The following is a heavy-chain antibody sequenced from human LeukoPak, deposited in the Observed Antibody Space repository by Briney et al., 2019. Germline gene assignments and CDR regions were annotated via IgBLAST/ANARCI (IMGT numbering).Heavy chain of an antibody. Sequence: SETLSLTCTVSGGSISSSSYYWGWIRQPPGTGLEWIGSIYYSGNIYYNPSLKSRVTIFVDTSKNQFPLKLSSVTTADTAVYYCQSRYLEWLLDYWGQGTLVTVSS. CDR2: IYYSGNI. CDR3: QSRYLEWLLDY. CDR1: GGSISSSSYY. J-gene: IGHJ4*02. D-gene: IGHD3-3*01. V-gene: IGHV4-39*01.